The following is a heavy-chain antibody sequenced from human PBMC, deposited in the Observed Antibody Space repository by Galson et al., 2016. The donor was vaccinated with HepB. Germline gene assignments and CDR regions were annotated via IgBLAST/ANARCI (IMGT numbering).Heavy chain of an antibody. CDR2: IYHSGST. D-gene: IGHD1-14*01. CDR1: GASISSLNW. V-gene: IGHV4-4*02. CDR3: ASLDNRRGGEY. J-gene: IGHJ4*02. Sequence: SETLSLTCAIYGASISSLNWWSWVRQPPGKGLEWIGEIYHSGSTNYNPSLKSRVTMSVDKSKNQYSLNLNSVTAADTAGYYCASLDNRRGGEYWGQGTLVTVSS.